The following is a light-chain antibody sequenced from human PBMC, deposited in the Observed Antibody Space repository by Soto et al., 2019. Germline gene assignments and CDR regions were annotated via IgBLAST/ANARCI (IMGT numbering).Light chain of an antibody. CDR2: EVN. CDR3: CSYAGDNTFVV. V-gene: IGLV2-23*02. J-gene: IGLJ2*01. Sequence: QSALTQPASVSGSPGQSITISCTGTSSDVGSYNLVSWYQHHPGTAPKLLIYEVNMRPSGVSSRFSGSKSGYTASLTISGLQAEDEADDYCCSYAGDNTFVVFGGGTKLTVL. CDR1: SSDVGSYNL.